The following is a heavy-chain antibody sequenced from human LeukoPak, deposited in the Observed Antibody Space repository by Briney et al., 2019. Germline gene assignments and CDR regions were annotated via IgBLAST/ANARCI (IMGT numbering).Heavy chain of an antibody. V-gene: IGHV1-18*01. J-gene: IGHJ6*03. CDR3: ARAGNPHGTVTTDYYYYMDV. Sequence: ASVKVSCKASGYTFTSYGISWVRQAPGQGLEWMGWISAYNGNTNYAQKLQGRVTMTTDTSTSTAYMELRSLRSDDTAVYYCARAGNPHGTVTTDYYYYMDVWGKGTTVTVSS. CDR2: ISAYNGNT. D-gene: IGHD4-11*01. CDR1: GYTFTSYG.